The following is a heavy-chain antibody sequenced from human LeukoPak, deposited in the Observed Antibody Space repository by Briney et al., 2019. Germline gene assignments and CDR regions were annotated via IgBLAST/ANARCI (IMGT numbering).Heavy chain of an antibody. Sequence: SETLSLTSTVSGGSISSYYWSWIRQPPGKGLEWIGYIYYSGGTNYNPSLKSRVTISVDTSKNQFSLKLSSVTAADTAVYYCARSLTKTTVTTYSYWGQGTLVTVSS. CDR1: GGSISSYY. V-gene: IGHV4-59*01. D-gene: IGHD4-17*01. CDR2: IYYSGGT. J-gene: IGHJ4*02. CDR3: ARSLTKTTVTTYSY.